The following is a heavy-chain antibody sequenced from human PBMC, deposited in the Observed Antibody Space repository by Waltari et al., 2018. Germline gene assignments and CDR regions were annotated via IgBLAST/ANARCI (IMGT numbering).Heavy chain of an antibody. CDR1: GFTFCSYS. Sequence: EVQLVESGGGLVQPGGSLRLSCAASGFTFCSYSMNWVRQAPGKGLEWVSYISSSSSTIYYADSVKGRFTISRDNAKNSLYLQMNSLRAEDTAVYYCASSVDIVATNYWGQGTLVTVSS. V-gene: IGHV3-48*04. CDR2: ISSSSSTI. CDR3: ASSVDIVATNY. J-gene: IGHJ4*02. D-gene: IGHD5-12*01.